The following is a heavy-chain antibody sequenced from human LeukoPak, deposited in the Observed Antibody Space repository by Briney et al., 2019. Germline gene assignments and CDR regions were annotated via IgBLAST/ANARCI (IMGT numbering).Heavy chain of an antibody. D-gene: IGHD2-21*02. CDR1: GFTFSSYA. CDR2: IKSKTDGGTT. Sequence: GGSLRLSCAASGFTFSSYAMSWVRQAPGKGLEWVGRIKSKTDGGTTDYAAPVKGRFTISRDDSKNTLYLQMNSLKTEDTAVYYCTTDRVVKGDLDYWGQGTLVTVSS. CDR3: TTDRVVKGDLDY. J-gene: IGHJ4*02. V-gene: IGHV3-15*01.